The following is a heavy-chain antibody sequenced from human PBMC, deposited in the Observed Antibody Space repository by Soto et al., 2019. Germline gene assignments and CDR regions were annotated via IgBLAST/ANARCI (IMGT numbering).Heavy chain of an antibody. CDR3: ARDHGTRRDGNNPFDY. V-gene: IGHV3-33*01. J-gene: IGHJ4*02. CDR1: GFTFTTYG. CDR2: IWYEGSKT. D-gene: IGHD1-1*01. Sequence: QVQLVESGGGVVQPGRSLRLSCAASGFTFTTYGIHWVRQAPGKGLEWVGFIWYEGSKTYYADSVKGRFTITRANSNNTVFVQMASLRVEDTAVYYCARDHGTRRDGNNPFDYWGQGTLVTVSS.